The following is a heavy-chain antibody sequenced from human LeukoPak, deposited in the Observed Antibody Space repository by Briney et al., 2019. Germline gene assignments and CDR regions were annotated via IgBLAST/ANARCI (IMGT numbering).Heavy chain of an antibody. J-gene: IGHJ4*02. CDR2: INTNTGNP. CDR3: ARDVTTASFDY. V-gene: IGHV7-4-1*02. D-gene: IGHD4-11*01. Sequence: AASVKVSCKASGYTFTGYYMHWVRQAPGQGLEWMGWINTNTGNPTYAQGFTGRFVFSLDTSVSTAYLQISSLKAEDTAIYYCARDVTTASFDYWGQGTLATVSS. CDR1: GYTFTGYY.